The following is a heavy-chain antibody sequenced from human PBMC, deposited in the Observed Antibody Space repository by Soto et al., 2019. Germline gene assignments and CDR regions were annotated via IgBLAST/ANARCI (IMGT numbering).Heavy chain of an antibody. CDR1: GGSVITGDYY. CDR3: ARVVSPATIDPGFEF. D-gene: IGHD2-2*01. Sequence: SETLSLTCSVSGGSVITGDYYWTWIRQPPGKGLEWIGYVFYTGGTHYNPSLKSRLTISVDTSKNQLSPRLTSVTAADTAVYHCARVVSPATIDPGFEFWGQGILVTVSS. CDR2: VFYTGGT. V-gene: IGHV4-61*08. J-gene: IGHJ4*02.